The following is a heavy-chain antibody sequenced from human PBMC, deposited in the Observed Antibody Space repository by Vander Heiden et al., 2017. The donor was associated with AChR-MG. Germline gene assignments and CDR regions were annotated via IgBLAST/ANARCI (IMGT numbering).Heavy chain of an antibody. CDR2: ISHDDVTR. CDR1: GLTRFTYG. CDR3: AKDGRPYSSGWSVDS. D-gene: IGHD6-13*01. J-gene: IGHJ5*01. V-gene: IGHV3-30*18. Sequence: QGLLVESGGGMVQPGRSLRLSCQVSGLTRFTYGMHWVRQAPGKGLEWVALISHDDVTRHYADSVKGRFTISRDNSKNTLYLQMSSLREEDTATYYCAKDGRPYSSGWSVDSWGQGTLVTVSS.